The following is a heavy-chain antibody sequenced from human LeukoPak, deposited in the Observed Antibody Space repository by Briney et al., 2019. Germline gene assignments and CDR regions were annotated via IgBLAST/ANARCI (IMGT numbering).Heavy chain of an antibody. Sequence: GGSLRLSCAASGFTFSSYSMNWVRQAPGKGLEWVSSISSSSSYIYYADSVKGRFTISRDNAKNSLYLQMNSLRAEDTAVYYCARHTFTLSRPLDSWGQGTLVTVS. V-gene: IGHV3-21*01. CDR3: ARHTFTLSRPLDS. CDR1: GFTFSSYS. D-gene: IGHD3-22*01. CDR2: ISSSSSYI. J-gene: IGHJ4*02.